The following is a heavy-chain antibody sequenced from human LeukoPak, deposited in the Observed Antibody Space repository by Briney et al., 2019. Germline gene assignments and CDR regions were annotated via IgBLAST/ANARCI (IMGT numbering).Heavy chain of an antibody. Sequence: GGSLRLSCAASAFSFSSYAMSWVRQAPGKGLEWVSAISGSGGNTYYADSVKGRFTISRDNSKNTLYLQMNSLRAEDTAVYYCARSDYGDYYFDSWGQGTLVTVSS. V-gene: IGHV3-23*01. D-gene: IGHD4-17*01. CDR2: ISGSGGNT. CDR1: AFSFSSYA. CDR3: ARSDYGDYYFDS. J-gene: IGHJ4*02.